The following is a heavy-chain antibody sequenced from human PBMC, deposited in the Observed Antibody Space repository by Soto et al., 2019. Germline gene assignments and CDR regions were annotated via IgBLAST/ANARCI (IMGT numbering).Heavy chain of an antibody. V-gene: IGHV4-31*03. CDR3: ARVVIAAEGYYYGMDV. Sequence: LSLTCTVSGGSISSGGYYWSWIRQHPGKGLEWIGYIYYSGSTYYNPSLKSRVTISVDTSKNQFSLKLSSVTAADTAVYYCARVVIAAEGYYYGMDVWGQGTTVTVSS. CDR1: GGSISSGGYY. CDR2: IYYSGST. D-gene: IGHD6-25*01. J-gene: IGHJ6*02.